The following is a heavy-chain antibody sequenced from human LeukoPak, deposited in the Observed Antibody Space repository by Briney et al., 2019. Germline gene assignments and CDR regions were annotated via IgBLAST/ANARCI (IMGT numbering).Heavy chain of an antibody. D-gene: IGHD4-17*01. Sequence: SETLSLTCSVSDGSINSYYWNWIRRPPGKGLEWIGYIYYNGNTNYSPSLKSRVTMSVDTSKNLFSLKVSSVTAADTAVYYCAKIFGDYGDYKYNWFDPWGQGTLVTVSS. J-gene: IGHJ5*02. CDR2: IYYNGNT. CDR3: AKIFGDYGDYKYNWFDP. CDR1: DGSINSYY. V-gene: IGHV4-59*01.